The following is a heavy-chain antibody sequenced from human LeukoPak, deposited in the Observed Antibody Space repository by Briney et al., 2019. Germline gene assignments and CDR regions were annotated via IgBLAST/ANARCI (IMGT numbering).Heavy chain of an antibody. Sequence: SETLSLTCTVSGGSISNYYWSWIRQPPGKGLEWIGEINHSGSTNYNPSLKSRVTISVDTSKNQFSLKLSSVTAADTAVYYCARPGSSWGQGTLVTVSS. CDR1: GGSISNYY. CDR2: INHSGST. J-gene: IGHJ5*02. V-gene: IGHV4-34*01. D-gene: IGHD6-6*01. CDR3: ARPGSS.